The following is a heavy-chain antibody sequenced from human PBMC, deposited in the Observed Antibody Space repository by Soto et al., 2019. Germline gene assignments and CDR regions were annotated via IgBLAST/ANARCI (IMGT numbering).Heavy chain of an antibody. Sequence: GGSLRLSCAASGFTFSSYGMHWVRQAPGKGLEWVAVIWYDGSNKYYADSVKGRFTISRDNSKNTLYLQMNSLRAEDTAVYYCARDMSYYDSSGYSYYYYYGMDVWGQGTTVTVSS. J-gene: IGHJ6*02. CDR1: GFTFSSYG. CDR3: ARDMSYYDSSGYSYYYYYGMDV. CDR2: IWYDGSNK. D-gene: IGHD3-22*01. V-gene: IGHV3-33*01.